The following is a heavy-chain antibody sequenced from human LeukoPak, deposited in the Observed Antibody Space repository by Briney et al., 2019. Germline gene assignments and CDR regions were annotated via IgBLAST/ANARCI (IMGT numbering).Heavy chain of an antibody. D-gene: IGHD6-19*01. V-gene: IGHV3-15*07. CDR3: TTDQWPMDYCYYGMDV. J-gene: IGHJ6*02. CDR1: GFTFSNAW. CDR2: IKSKTDGGTT. Sequence: PGGSLRLSCAASGFTFSNAWMNWVRQAPGKGLEWVGRIKSKTDGGTTDYAAPVKGRFTISRDDSKNTLYLQMNSLKTEDTAVYYCTTDQWPMDYCYYGMDVWGQGTTVTVSS.